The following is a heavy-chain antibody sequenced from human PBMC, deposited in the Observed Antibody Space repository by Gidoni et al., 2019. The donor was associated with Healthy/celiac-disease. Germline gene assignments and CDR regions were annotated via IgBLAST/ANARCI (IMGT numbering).Heavy chain of an antibody. CDR2: MNPNRGNT. D-gene: IGHD3-16*01. J-gene: IGHJ4*02. CDR1: GYTFTRYD. CDR3: ARGFGHRQDFDY. Sequence: QVQLVQSGAEVKKPGASVKVSCKASGYTFTRYDINWVRQATGQGIEWMGWMNPNRGNTGYAQKFQGRVTMTRKTSISTAYMELSSMRSEDTAVYYCARGFGHRQDFDYWGQGTLVTVSS. V-gene: IGHV1-8*01.